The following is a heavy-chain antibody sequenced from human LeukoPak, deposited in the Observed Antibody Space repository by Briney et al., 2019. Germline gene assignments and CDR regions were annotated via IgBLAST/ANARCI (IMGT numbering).Heavy chain of an antibody. CDR2: IFHTGIT. D-gene: IGHD4-23*01. CDR1: GGSVTKYY. Sequence: SETLSLTCTVSGGSVTKYYWHWIRQAPGKGLEWIGFIFHTGITNYNPSLKSRVTISVDTSKNQFSLKLTSVTAADTAVYFCAREASVETHSGYYYDYWGPGALVTVSS. V-gene: IGHV4-59*02. J-gene: IGHJ4*02. CDR3: AREASVETHSGYYYDY.